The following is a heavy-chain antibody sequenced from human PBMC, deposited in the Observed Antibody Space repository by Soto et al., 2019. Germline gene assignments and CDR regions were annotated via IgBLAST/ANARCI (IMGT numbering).Heavy chain of an antibody. CDR3: AREVAGEVVTYPSLGAFDI. J-gene: IGHJ3*02. CDR2: IYYSGST. V-gene: IGHV4-59*01. D-gene: IGHD2-21*02. CDR1: GGSISSYY. Sequence: QVQLQESGPGLVKPSETLSLTCTVSGGSISSYYWSWIRQPPGKGLEWIGYIYYSGSTNYNPSLKSRVTISVDTSKNQFSLKLSSVTAADTAVYYCAREVAGEVVTYPSLGAFDIWGQGTMVTVSS.